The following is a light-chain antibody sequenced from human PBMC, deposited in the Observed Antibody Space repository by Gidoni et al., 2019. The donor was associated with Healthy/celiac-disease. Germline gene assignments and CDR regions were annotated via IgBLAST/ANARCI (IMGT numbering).Light chain of an antibody. J-gene: IGLJ2*01. Sequence: QSALTQPPSASGSPGQSVTISCTGTSSDVGGYDYVSWYQQHPGKAPKLVIDEVNKRPSGVPDRFSASKSGNTASLTVSGLRADDEAHYYCASFAGNNIFVLGGGTRLTVL. CDR1: SSDVGGYDY. CDR3: ASFAGNNIFV. V-gene: IGLV2-8*01. CDR2: EVN.